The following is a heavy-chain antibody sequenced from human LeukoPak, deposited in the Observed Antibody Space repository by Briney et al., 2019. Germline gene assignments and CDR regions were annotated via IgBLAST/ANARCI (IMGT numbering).Heavy chain of an antibody. CDR3: AREYYDILTGYYYYFDY. CDR1: GFSFSTYW. V-gene: IGHV3-7*01. CDR2: INQDGSAK. J-gene: IGHJ4*02. D-gene: IGHD3-9*01. Sequence: PGGSLRLSCAASGFSFSTYWMSWVRQAPGKGLEWVANINQDGSAKYYVASVKGRFTISRDNAKNSLYLQMNSLRAEDTAVYYCAREYYDILTGYYYYFDYWGQGTLVTVSS.